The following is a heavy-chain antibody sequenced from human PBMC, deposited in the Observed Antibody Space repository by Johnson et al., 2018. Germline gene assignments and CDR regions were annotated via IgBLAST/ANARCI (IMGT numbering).Heavy chain of an antibody. V-gene: IGHV4-34*11. CDR3: ATQDCSGGSCYGMDV. D-gene: IGHD2-15*01. CDR2: IYYSGST. J-gene: IGHJ6*02. Sequence: QVQLQQWGAGLLKPSETLSLTCAVYGGSFSGYYWSWIRQPPGKGLEWIGYIYYSGSTNYNPSLKSRVTISVDTSKNQFSLKLSSVTAADTAVYYCATQDCSGGSCYGMDVWGQGTTVTVSS. CDR1: GGSFSGYY.